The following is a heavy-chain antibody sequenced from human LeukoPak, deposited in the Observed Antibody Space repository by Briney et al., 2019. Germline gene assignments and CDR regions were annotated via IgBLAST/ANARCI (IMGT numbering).Heavy chain of an antibody. CDR3: ARGLLVPAARGYYYYMDV. Sequence: SVKVSCKASGGTFSSYAISWVRQAPGQGLEWMGGIIPIFGTANYAQKFQGRVTITADESTSTAYMELSSLRSEDTAVYYCARGLLVPAARGYYYYMDVWGKGTTVTVSS. CDR1: GGTFSSYA. V-gene: IGHV1-69*13. J-gene: IGHJ6*03. CDR2: IIPIFGTA. D-gene: IGHD2-2*01.